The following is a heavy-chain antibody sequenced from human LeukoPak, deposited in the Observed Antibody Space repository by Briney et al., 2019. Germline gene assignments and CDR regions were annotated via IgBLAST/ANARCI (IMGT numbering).Heavy chain of an antibody. J-gene: IGHJ4*02. CDR1: GGSFSGYY. CDR3: ARSYSSGPHYFDY. D-gene: IGHD6-19*01. Sequence: SETLSLTCAVYGGSFSGYYWSWIRQPPGKGLEWIGEINHSGSTNYNPSLKSRVTKSVDTSKNQFSLKLSPVTAADTAVYYCARSYSSGPHYFDYWGQGTLVTVSS. V-gene: IGHV4-34*01. CDR2: INHSGST.